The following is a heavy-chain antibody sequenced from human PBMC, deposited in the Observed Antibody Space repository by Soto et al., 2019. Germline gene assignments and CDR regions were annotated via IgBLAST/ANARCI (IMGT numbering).Heavy chain of an antibody. V-gene: IGHV1-69*12. CDR2: IIPIFGTA. Sequence: QVQLVQSGAKVKNPGSSVKVSCKASGGTFRGYAISWGQQAPGKGLEWMGGIIPIFGTANYAQKFQARATITADESTSTAYMELSSLRSEDTAVYYCARGGYSYGPSRGVFDYWGQGTLVTVSS. CDR1: GGTFRGYA. CDR3: ARGGYSYGPSRGVFDY. D-gene: IGHD5-18*01. J-gene: IGHJ4*02.